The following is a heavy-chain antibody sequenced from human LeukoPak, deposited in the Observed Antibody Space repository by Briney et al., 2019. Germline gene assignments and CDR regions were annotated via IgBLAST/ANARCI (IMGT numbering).Heavy chain of an antibody. CDR3: ARGGPVRIAVAGTSGYFDY. CDR2: IYDRGST. V-gene: IGHV4-39*01. J-gene: IGHJ4*02. CDR1: GVSIRSSYYY. Sequence: TPSETLSLTCTVSGVSIRSSYYYWGWIRQPPGKGLEWIGSIYDRGSTYYNPSLKSRVTISVDTSKNQFSLKLNSVTAADTAVYYCARGGPVRIAVAGTSGYFDYWGQGTLVTVSS. D-gene: IGHD6-19*01.